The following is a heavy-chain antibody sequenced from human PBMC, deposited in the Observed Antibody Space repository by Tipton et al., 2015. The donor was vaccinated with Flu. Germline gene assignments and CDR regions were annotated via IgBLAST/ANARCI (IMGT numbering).Heavy chain of an antibody. D-gene: IGHD3-22*01. Sequence: TLSLTCAVYGGPFSGYYWNWIRQPPGKGLEWIGEINHSGSTNYNLSLKSRVTISADTSKNQFSLKLNSVTAADTAVYYCAKGGPAVYDTSGYWRDPWGQGTLVTVSS. CDR2: INHSGST. CDR1: GGPFSGYY. V-gene: IGHV4-34*01. CDR3: AKGGPAVYDTSGYWRDP. J-gene: IGHJ5*02.